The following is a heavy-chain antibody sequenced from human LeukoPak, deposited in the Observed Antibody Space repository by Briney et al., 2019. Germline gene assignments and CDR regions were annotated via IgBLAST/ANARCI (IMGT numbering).Heavy chain of an antibody. J-gene: IGHJ4*02. CDR2: IYSGDST. Sequence: GGSLRLSCAASGFTVSSNYMTWVRQAPGKGLERVSLIYSGDSTYYADSVKGRFTISRDNSKNTLYLQMNSLRAEDTAVYYCARDPSNGYRAYFDYWGQGTLVTVSS. V-gene: IGHV3-53*01. D-gene: IGHD6-13*01. CDR3: ARDPSNGYRAYFDY. CDR1: GFTVSSNY.